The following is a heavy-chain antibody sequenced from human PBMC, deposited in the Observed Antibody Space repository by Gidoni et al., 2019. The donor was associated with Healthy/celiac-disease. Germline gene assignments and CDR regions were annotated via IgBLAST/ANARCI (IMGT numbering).Heavy chain of an antibody. D-gene: IGHD3-10*01. CDR1: GGSISSSSDY. CDR3: ATAVTMVRGVPRIHDAFDI. CDR2: IYYSGST. J-gene: IGHJ3*02. V-gene: IGHV4-39*01. Sequence: QLQLQESGPGLVKPSETLSLTCTVSGGSISSSSDYWGWIRQHPGKGLEWIGSIYYSGSTYYNPSLKSRFTISVDTSKNQFSLKLSSVTAADTAVYYCATAVTMVRGVPRIHDAFDIWGQGTMVTVSS.